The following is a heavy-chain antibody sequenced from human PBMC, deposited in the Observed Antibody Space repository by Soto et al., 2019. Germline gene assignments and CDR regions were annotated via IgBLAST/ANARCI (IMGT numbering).Heavy chain of an antibody. D-gene: IGHD3-16*01. Sequence: SETLSLTCAVPGGSISSGGYSWSWIRQPPGKGLEWIGYINHSGSTNYNPSLKSRVTISVDTSKNQFSLKLSSVTAADTAVYYCATNKRVITFGGVINYGMDVWGQGTTVTVSS. J-gene: IGHJ6*02. CDR1: GGSISSGGYS. V-gene: IGHV4-30-2*01. CDR2: INHSGST. CDR3: ATNKRVITFGGVINYGMDV.